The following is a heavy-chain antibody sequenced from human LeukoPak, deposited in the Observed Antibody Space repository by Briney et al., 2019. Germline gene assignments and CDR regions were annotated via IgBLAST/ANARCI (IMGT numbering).Heavy chain of an antibody. J-gene: IGHJ6*02. CDR1: GITLSSYG. V-gene: IGHV3-30*18. CDR2: ISYDGGNT. D-gene: IGHD5-12*01. Sequence: GGPLRLSCAASGITLSSYGMHWVRQAPGKGLEWVAAISYDGGNTYYADSVKGRFTISRDNSKNTLYLQMNSLRPEDTAVYYCAKDIVATINYYYGMDVWGQGTTVTVSS. CDR3: AKDIVATINYYYGMDV.